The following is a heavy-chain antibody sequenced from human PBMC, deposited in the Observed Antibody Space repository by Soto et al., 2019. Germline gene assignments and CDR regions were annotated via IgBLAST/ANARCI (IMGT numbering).Heavy chain of an antibody. CDR1: GFTFSSYA. CDR2: ISYDGSNK. D-gene: IGHD3-22*01. V-gene: IGHV3-30-3*01. CDR3: ARVVAGTLDYYDSSGYYQPIDY. J-gene: IGHJ4*02. Sequence: GGSLRLSCAASGFTFSSYAMHWVRQAPGKGLEWVAVISYDGSNKYYADSVKGRFTISRDNSKNTLYLQMNSLRAEDTAVYYCARVVAGTLDYYDSSGYYQPIDYWGQGTLVTVSS.